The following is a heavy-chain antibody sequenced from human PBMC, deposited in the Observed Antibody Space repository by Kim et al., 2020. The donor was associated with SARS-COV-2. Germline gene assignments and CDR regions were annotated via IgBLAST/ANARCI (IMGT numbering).Heavy chain of an antibody. CDR3: AKRSVSTTGGANFDY. Sequence: AASVKGRFTISRGNSKNTLYLQVNSLRAEDTAVYYCAKRSVSTTGGANFDYWGQGTLVTVSS. V-gene: IGHV3-23*01. D-gene: IGHD1-1*01. J-gene: IGHJ4*02.